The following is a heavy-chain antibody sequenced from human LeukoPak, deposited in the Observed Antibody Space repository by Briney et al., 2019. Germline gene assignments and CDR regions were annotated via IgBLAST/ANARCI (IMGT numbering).Heavy chain of an antibody. CDR3: AREDISSGWRYYGMDV. Sequence: GGSLRLACAASGFTFRSHGMHWVRQAPGKGLEWVTFIGCDGSNKYYADSVKGRFTISRDNSKNTLYLEMNSLRVEDTAVYYCAREDISSGWRYYGMDVWGQGTTVTVSS. J-gene: IGHJ6*02. CDR2: IGCDGSNK. D-gene: IGHD6-19*01. V-gene: IGHV3-30*02. CDR1: GFTFRSHG.